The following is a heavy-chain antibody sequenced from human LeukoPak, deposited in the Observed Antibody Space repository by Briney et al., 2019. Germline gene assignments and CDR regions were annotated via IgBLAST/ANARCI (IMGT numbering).Heavy chain of an antibody. V-gene: IGHV3-30*03. CDR2: ISYDGSNK. J-gene: IGHJ2*01. CDR1: GFTFSSYG. D-gene: IGHD3-16*01. Sequence: GGSLRLSCAASGFTFSSYGMHWVRQAPGKGLEWVAVISYDGSNKYYADSVKGRFTISRDNSKNTLYLQMNSLRAEDTAVYYCARGAPWSWSGENWYFDLWGRGTLVIVSS. CDR3: ARGAPWSWSGENWYFDL.